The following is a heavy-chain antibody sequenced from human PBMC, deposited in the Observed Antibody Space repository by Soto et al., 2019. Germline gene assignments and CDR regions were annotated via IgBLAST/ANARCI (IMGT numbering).Heavy chain of an antibody. D-gene: IGHD6-19*01. CDR2: IDWDDTK. CDR1: GFSLTTTGMC. V-gene: IGHV2-70*01. J-gene: IGHJ4*02. Sequence: SGPTLVNPTQTLTLTCTVSGFSLTTTGMCVSWIRQPPGRALEWLALIDWDDTKYYSTSLRTRLAISKDTSKDQVVLTMTNMDPVDTATYYCARIQASGWYYFDSWGQGTLVTVS. CDR3: ARIQASGWYYFDS.